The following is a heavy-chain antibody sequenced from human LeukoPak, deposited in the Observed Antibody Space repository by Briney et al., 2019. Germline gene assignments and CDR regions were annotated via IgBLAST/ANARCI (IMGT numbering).Heavy chain of an antibody. Sequence: GGSLRLCCAASGFTFNDHAMYWVRQAPGKGLEWVSGTNWNSDNIGYADSVKGRFTISRDDAKKSLFLQMNSLRTEDTALYYCARASYYYDTTGLGAVDIWGQGTMVTVSS. CDR1: GFTFNDHA. V-gene: IGHV3-9*01. D-gene: IGHD3-22*01. J-gene: IGHJ3*02. CDR2: TNWNSDNI. CDR3: ARASYYYDTTGLGAVDI.